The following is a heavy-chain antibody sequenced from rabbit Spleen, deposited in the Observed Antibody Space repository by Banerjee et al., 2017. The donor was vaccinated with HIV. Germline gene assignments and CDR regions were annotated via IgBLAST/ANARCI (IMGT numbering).Heavy chain of an antibody. CDR2: IDPVFGIA. J-gene: IGHJ6*01. V-gene: IGHV1S7*01. D-gene: IGHD4-1*01. CDR1: GFAFTTYY. CDR3: ARDLVGVIGWNFGW. Sequence: QLKETGGGLVQPGGSLTLSCKASGFAFTTYYMSWVRQAPGKGLEWIGSIDPVFGIANYASWVNGRFTISRDNAQNTVDLQINSLTAADTATYFCARDLVGVIGWNFGWWGQGTLVTVS.